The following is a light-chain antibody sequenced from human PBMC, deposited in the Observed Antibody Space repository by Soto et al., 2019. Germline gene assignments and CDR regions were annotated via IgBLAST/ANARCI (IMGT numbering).Light chain of an antibody. CDR2: EVN. CDR3: VSFTTSRSYV. Sequence: QSALTQPRSVSGSPGQSVTISCTATGSDVGDSSHVSWYQLHPGKAPKLMIYEVNNRPSGVPDRFSGSKSGSTASLTISGLQAEDEADYYCVSFTTSRSYVFGTGTKLTVL. J-gene: IGLJ1*01. CDR1: GSDVGDSSH. V-gene: IGLV2-11*01.